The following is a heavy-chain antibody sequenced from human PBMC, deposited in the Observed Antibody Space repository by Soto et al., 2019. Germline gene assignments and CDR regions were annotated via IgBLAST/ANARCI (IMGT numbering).Heavy chain of an antibody. Sequence: QVQLVESGGGLVKPGGFLRLSCAASGFTFSDYYMSWIRQAPGKGLEWVSYISPSGGTIYYADSVKGRFTLSRDNAKNSLYLQMNSLRAEDTAVYHCVRVGYAYGNDPWGQGTLVAVSS. CDR2: ISPSGGTI. CDR1: GFTFSDYY. D-gene: IGHD3-10*01. V-gene: IGHV3-11*01. J-gene: IGHJ5*02. CDR3: VRVGYAYGNDP.